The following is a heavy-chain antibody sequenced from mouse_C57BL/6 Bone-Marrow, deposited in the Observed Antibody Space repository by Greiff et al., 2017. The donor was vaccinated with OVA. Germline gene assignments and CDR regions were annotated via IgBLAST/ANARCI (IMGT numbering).Heavy chain of an antibody. J-gene: IGHJ1*03. V-gene: IGHV1-19*01. Sequence: EVQLQQSGPVLVKPGASVKMSCKASGYTFTDYYMNWVKQSHGKSLEWIGVINPYNGGTSYNQKFKGKATLTVDKSSSTAYMELNSLTSEDSAVYYCARERVWLRQNWYFDVWGTGTTVTVSS. CDR1: GYTFTDYY. CDR2: INPYNGGT. D-gene: IGHD2-2*01. CDR3: ARERVWLRQNWYFDV.